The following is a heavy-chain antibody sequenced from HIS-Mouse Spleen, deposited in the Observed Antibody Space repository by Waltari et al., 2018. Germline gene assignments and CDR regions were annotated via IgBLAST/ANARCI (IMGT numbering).Heavy chain of an antibody. D-gene: IGHD6-19*01. V-gene: IGHV3-30*04. CDR3: ARVNGIAVAGTDAFDI. CDR2: ISYDGSNK. Sequence: QVKLLESGGGVVQPGRSLRLSCAASGFTFRTYAMNWVRRAPGKGLEWVAGISYDGSNKYYADSVKGRFTISRDNYKNTLYLQMNSLRAEDTAVYYCARVNGIAVAGTDAFDIWGQGTMVTVSS. J-gene: IGHJ3*02. CDR1: GFTFRTYA.